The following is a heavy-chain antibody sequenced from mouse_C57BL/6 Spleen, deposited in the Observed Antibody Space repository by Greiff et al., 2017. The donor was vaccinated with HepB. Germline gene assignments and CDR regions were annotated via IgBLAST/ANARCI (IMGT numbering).Heavy chain of an antibody. D-gene: IGHD3-2*01. V-gene: IGHV1-61*01. CDR3: ARDSSGEGFFDY. CDR2: IYPSDSET. Sequence: VQLQQSGAELVRPGSSVKLSCKASGYTFTSYWMDWVKQRPGQGLEWIGNIYPSDSETHYNQKFKDKATLTVDKSSSTAYIQLSSLTSEDSAVYYCARDSSGEGFFDYWGQGTTLTVSS. J-gene: IGHJ2*01. CDR1: GYTFTSYW.